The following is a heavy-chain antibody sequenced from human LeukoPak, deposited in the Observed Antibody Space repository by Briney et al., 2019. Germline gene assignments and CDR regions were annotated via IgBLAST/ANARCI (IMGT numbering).Heavy chain of an antibody. D-gene: IGHD3-22*01. CDR2: IYYSGST. CDR3: ARDYYDSSGYTFDD. Sequence: PLETLSLTCTVSGGSISSYYWSWLRQPPGKGLEWIGYIYYSGSTNYNPSLKSRVPISVDTSKNQFSLKLSSVTAADTAVYYCARDYYDSSGYTFDDWGQGTLVTVSS. V-gene: IGHV4-59*01. J-gene: IGHJ4*02. CDR1: GGSISSYY.